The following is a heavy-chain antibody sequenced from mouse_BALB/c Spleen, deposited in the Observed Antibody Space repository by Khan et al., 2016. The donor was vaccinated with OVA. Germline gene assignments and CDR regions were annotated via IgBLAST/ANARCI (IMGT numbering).Heavy chain of an antibody. V-gene: IGHV1S29*02. J-gene: IGHJ3*01. CDR3: ARSGYGSFGY. D-gene: IGHD1-2*01. Sequence: EVQLQESGPELVKPGASVKISRKASGYTFTDYNMDWVKQSHGKSLEWIGYIYPNNGGTGYNQKFRTKATLTVATSSSTAYMALRSLTSEDSAVYFCARSGYGSFGYWGQGTLVTVSA. CDR1: GYTFTDYN. CDR2: IYPNNGGT.